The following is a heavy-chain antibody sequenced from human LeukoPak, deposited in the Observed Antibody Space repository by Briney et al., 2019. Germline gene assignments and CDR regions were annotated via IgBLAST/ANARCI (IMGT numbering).Heavy chain of an antibody. CDR2: IKQDGSEK. Sequence: GGSLRLSCAASGFTFSSYWMSWVRQAPGKGLEWVANIKQDGSEKYYVDSVKGRFTISRDNAKNSLYLQMNSLRAEDTAVYYCARDGIYDYVWVRYFDYWGQGTLVTVSS. CDR1: GFTFSSYW. V-gene: IGHV3-7*01. D-gene: IGHD3-16*01. CDR3: ARDGIYDYVWVRYFDY. J-gene: IGHJ4*02.